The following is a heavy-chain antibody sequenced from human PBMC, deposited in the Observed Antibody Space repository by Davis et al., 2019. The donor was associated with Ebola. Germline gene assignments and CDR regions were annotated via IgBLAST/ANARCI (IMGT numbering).Heavy chain of an antibody. CDR3: ATLSDGMDV. J-gene: IGHJ6*01. CDR2: IDPDGSRV. Sequence: GAFLKTSCASSGSTFRSYYMHWVRQVSGKGLVWVSGIDPDGSRVSYADSVKGRFTISGDNAKDTVYLQMNSLRAEDTAAYYCATLSDGMDVRGQGTTVTVSS. CDR1: GSTFRSYY. V-gene: IGHV3-74*01.